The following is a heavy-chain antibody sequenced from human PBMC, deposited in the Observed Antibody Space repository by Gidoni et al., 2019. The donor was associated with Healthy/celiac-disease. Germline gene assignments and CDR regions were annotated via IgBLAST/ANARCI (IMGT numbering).Heavy chain of an antibody. CDR1: GYTFTSSG. CDR3: ARDQGYRGSGSGMAV. D-gene: IGHD3-3*01. CDR2: ISAYNGNT. J-gene: IGHJ6*02. V-gene: IGHV1-18*01. Sequence: QVQLVQSGAEVKKPGASVKVSCKASGYTFTSSGTSWVRQAPGQGLEWMGWISAYNGNTTYAQKLQGIVTMPTDTSTSTAYMELRSLRSDDTAVYYCARDQGYRGSGSGMAVWGQGTTVTVSS.